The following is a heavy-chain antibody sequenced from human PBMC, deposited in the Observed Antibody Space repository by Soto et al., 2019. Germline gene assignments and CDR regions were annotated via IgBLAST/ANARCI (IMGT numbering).Heavy chain of an antibody. V-gene: IGHV4-31*03. CDR2: IYYSGST. Sequence: QTVTCTVSAHSIIRDGLYWSWIRQHPGKGLEWIGYIYYSGSTYYNPSLKSRVTISVDTSKDQFSLKLSSVTAAVTAVYYCAVSRDGYSMDVWGQGTTVT. D-gene: IGHD2-2*01. CDR1: AHSIIRDGLY. J-gene: IGHJ6*02. CDR3: AVSRDGYSMDV.